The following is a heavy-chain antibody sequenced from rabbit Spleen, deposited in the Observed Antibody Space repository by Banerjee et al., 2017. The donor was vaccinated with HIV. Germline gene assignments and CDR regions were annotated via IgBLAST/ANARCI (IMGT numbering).Heavy chain of an antibody. Sequence: QEQLVESGGGLVQPEGSLTLTCKASGFSFSNRYVMSWVRQAPGKGLEWIGCIGSNSDNTVYATWAKGRFTLSRTSSTTVDLKMTSLTAADTATYFCARDGDGGWGAYFNLWGPGTLVTVS. CDR3: ARDGDGGWGAYFNL. CDR2: IGSNSDNT. V-gene: IGHV1S45*01. CDR1: GFSFSNRYV. J-gene: IGHJ4*01. D-gene: IGHD4-1*01.